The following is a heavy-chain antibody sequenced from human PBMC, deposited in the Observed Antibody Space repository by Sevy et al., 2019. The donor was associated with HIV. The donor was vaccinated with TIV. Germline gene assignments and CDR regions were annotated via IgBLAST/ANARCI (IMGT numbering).Heavy chain of an antibody. Sequence: GGSLRLSCVASGFSLDSYWMSWVRQAPGKGLEWVANINQDGSVKYYVDSVKGRFTISRDIARNLLYLQMNSLRADDTALYYCVRAIAAHGSFWGQGTLVTVSS. CDR1: GFSLDSYW. CDR2: INQDGSVK. D-gene: IGHD6-13*01. CDR3: VRAIAAHGSF. V-gene: IGHV3-7*04. J-gene: IGHJ4*02.